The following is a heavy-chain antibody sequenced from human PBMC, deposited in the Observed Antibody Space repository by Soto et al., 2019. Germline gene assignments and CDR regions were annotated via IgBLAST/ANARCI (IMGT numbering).Heavy chain of an antibody. CDR3: ARDRLVAATSAPPYCYYGMDV. J-gene: IGHJ6*02. CDR1: GFTFSSYS. D-gene: IGHD2-15*01. V-gene: IGHV3-21*01. Sequence: GGSLRLSCATSGFTFSSYSMNWVRQAPGMGLEWVSSISSSSSRYIYYADSVRGRFTISRDNAKNSLYLQINSLRAEDTAVYYCARDRLVAATSAPPYCYYGMDVWGQGTTVTVSS. CDR2: ISSSSSRYI.